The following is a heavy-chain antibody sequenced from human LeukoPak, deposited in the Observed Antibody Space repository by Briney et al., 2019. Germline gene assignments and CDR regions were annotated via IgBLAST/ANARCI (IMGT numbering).Heavy chain of an antibody. CDR1: GGSISSYF. CDR3: ARGPGTMMGRDY. D-gene: IGHD3-22*01. Sequence: SETLSLTCTVSGGSISSYFWSWIRQPPGKGLEWIGEINHSGSTNYNPSLKSRVTISVDTSKNQFSLKLSSVTAADTAVCYCARGPGTMMGRDYWGQGTLVTVSS. V-gene: IGHV4-34*01. J-gene: IGHJ4*02. CDR2: INHSGST.